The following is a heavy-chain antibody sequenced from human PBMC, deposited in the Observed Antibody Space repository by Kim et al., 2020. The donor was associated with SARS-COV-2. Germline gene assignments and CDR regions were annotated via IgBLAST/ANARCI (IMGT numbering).Heavy chain of an antibody. CDR3: ARDGGGPNMVPPYPVDY. CDR2: ISSSSSYT. CDR1: GFTFSDYY. V-gene: IGHV3-11*05. D-gene: IGHD3-10*01. Sequence: GGSLRLSCAASGFTFSDYYMSWIRQAPGKGLEWVSYISSSSSYTNYADSVKGRFTISRDNAKNSLYLQMNSLRAEDTAVYYCARDGGGPNMVPPYPVDYWGQGTLVTVSS. J-gene: IGHJ4*02.